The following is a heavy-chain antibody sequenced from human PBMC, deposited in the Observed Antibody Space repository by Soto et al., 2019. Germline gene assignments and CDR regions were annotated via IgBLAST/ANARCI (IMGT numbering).Heavy chain of an antibody. D-gene: IGHD2-2*02. J-gene: IGHJ4*02. CDR3: ARGHIVPAAIVGFDY. CDR2: INHSGST. V-gene: IGHV4-34*01. CDR1: GGSFSGYY. Sequence: QVQLQQWGAGLLKPSETLSLTCAVYGGSFSGYYWSWIRQPPGKGLEWIGEINHSGSTNYNPSLKSRVTISVDTSKNQFSRKLSSVTAADTAVYYCARGHIVPAAIVGFDYWGQGTLVTVSS.